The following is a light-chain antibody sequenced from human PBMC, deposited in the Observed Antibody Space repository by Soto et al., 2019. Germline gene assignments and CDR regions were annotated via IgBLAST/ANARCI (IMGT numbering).Light chain of an antibody. J-gene: IGKJ2*01. CDR2: KAS. CDR1: QSISTW. CDR3: QQYDSYPYT. Sequence: DIQLTQSPSTLSAYVGDRVTITCRASQSISTWLAWYQQKPGQAPKVLIYKASSLETGVPPRFSGSGSGTEFTLTISSLQPGDFATYYCQQYDSYPYTFGQGIKVDI. V-gene: IGKV1-5*03.